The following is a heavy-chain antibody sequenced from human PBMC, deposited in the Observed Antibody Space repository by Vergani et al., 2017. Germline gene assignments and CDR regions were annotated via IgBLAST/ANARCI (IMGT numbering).Heavy chain of an antibody. Sequence: EVQLVESGGGLVQPGGSLRLSCAASGFTFSSYEMNWVRQAPGKGLEWVSYISSSGSTIYYADSVKGRVTISRDNAKNSLYLQMNSLRAEDTAVYYCARDGGASSWVYWGQGTLVTVSS. V-gene: IGHV3-48*03. CDR3: ARDGGASSWVY. J-gene: IGHJ4*02. CDR1: GFTFSSYE. D-gene: IGHD6-6*01. CDR2: ISSSGSTI.